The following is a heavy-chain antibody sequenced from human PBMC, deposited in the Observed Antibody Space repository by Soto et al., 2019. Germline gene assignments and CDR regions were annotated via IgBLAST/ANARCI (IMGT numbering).Heavy chain of an antibody. CDR1: GGSIGSSSYY. V-gene: IGHV4-39*07. CDR2: INHSGST. D-gene: IGHD3-9*01. J-gene: IGHJ6*02. CDR3: ARRKIVLTGYYNYYYGMDV. Sequence: SETLSLTCSVSGGSIGSSSYYFGWIRQPPGKGLEWIGEINHSGSTNYNPSLKSRVTISVDTSKNQFSLKLSSVTAADTAVYYCARRKIVLTGYYNYYYGMDVWGQGTTVTVSS.